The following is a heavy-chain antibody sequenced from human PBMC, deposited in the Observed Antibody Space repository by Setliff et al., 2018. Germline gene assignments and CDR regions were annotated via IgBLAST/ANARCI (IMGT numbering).Heavy chain of an antibody. Sequence: PGGSLRLSCAGSGFTFSSHGMNWFRQAPGKGLEWVSYINSWGTAVYYADSVKGRFTISRDNAKNSLYLQMNAVRAEDTALYFCARATAYYGSRSYYAFDYWGQGTLVTAPQ. D-gene: IGHD3-10*01. J-gene: IGHJ4*02. CDR2: INSWGTAV. CDR3: ARATAYYGSRSYYAFDY. CDR1: GFTFSSHG. V-gene: IGHV3-48*03.